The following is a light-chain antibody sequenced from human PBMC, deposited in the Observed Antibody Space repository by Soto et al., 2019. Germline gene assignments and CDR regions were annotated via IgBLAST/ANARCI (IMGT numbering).Light chain of an antibody. V-gene: IGLV2-14*01. J-gene: IGLJ1*01. CDR3: TSYTSSNTLDV. CDR1: SSDVGGYNY. Sequence: QSALTQPASVSGSPGQSITISCTGTSSDVGGYNYVSWYQQHPGKAPKLIIYEVSNRPTGVSNRFSGSKSGHTASLTISGLQSEDEADYFCTSYTSSNTLDVFGTGTKLTVL. CDR2: EVS.